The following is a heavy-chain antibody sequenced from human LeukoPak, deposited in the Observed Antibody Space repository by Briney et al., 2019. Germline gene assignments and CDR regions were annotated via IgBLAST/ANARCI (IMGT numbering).Heavy chain of an antibody. CDR3: ARGTIERGSIKTFDS. V-gene: IGHV3-21*01. CDR2: ISSSSSYI. CDR1: GFTFSSYS. Sequence: GGSLRLSCAASGFTFSSYSMNWVRQAPGKGLEWVSSISSSSSYIYYADSVKGRFTISRDNAKNSLYLQMNSLRAEDTAVYDSARGTIERGSIKTFDSWGQGTLVTVSS. D-gene: IGHD3-9*01. J-gene: IGHJ4*02.